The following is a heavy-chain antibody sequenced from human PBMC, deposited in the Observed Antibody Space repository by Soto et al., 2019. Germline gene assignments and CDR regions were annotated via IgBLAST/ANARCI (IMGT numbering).Heavy chain of an antibody. D-gene: IGHD6-19*01. Sequence: ETLSLTCSVSGYSLTSGYYCGWIRQPPGKGLEWIGSIYHSGDTYYNPSLKSRVTISVDTSKNHFSLKLTSVTAADTAVYYCARARIVVAGTIVDYWGQGTLVTVSS. CDR3: ARARIVVAGTIVDY. CDR1: GYSLTSGYY. CDR2: IYHSGDT. J-gene: IGHJ4*02. V-gene: IGHV4-38-2*02.